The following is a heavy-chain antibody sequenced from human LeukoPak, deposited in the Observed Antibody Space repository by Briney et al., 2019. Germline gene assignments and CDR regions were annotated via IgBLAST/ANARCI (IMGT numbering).Heavy chain of an antibody. V-gene: IGHV4-39*01. CDR2: IYYSGST. Sequence: SSETLSLTCTVSGSSISSSSYYWGWIRQPPGKGLEWIGSIYYSGSTYYNPSLKSRVTISVDTSKNQFSLKLSSVTAADTAVYYCARQTGDSSGYYYKDYFDYWGQGTLVTVSS. D-gene: IGHD3-22*01. CDR1: GSSISSSSYY. J-gene: IGHJ4*02. CDR3: ARQTGDSSGYYYKDYFDY.